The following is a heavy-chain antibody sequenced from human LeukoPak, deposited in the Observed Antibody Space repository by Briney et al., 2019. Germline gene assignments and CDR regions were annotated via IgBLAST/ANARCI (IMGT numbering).Heavy chain of an antibody. CDR3: ARHIDIGWYAF. J-gene: IGHJ4*02. V-gene: IGHV4-59*08. D-gene: IGHD6-19*01. Sequence: PSETLSLTCTVSGGSISSYYWSWIRQPPGKGLEWIGYISYSGSTNYNPSLKSRVTMSVDRSRNQFSLKLNSVTAADTAVYYCARHIDIGWYAFWGQGTLVTLSS. CDR2: ISYSGST. CDR1: GGSISSYY.